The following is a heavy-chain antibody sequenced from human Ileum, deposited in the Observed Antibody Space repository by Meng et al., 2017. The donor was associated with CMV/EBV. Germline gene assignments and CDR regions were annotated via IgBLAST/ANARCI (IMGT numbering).Heavy chain of an antibody. CDR1: GDSLSSNSHY. D-gene: IGHD6-13*01. Sequence: HLQLPGAGPGRVNPSETRSLTCTVSGDSLSSNSHYWGWIRLPPGKGLEFIASMYYSGSTYYNPSLKSRTTISLDTSKNQFSLNLTSVTAADTAVYYCVRVVIAAGTDWFDPWGQGMLTVSS. J-gene: IGHJ5*02. V-gene: IGHV4-39*02. CDR2: MYYSGST. CDR3: VRVVIAAGTDWFDP.